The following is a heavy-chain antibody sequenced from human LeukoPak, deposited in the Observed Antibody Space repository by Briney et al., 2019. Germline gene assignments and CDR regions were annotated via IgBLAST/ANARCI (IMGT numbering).Heavy chain of an antibody. CDR3: ARVTILGGMDV. CDR1: GGSISSYS. J-gene: IGHJ6*02. Sequence: SETLSLTGTVSGGSISSYSWSWIRKPPGKGLEWIGYIYYSGSTNYNPSLKSRVTISVDTSKNQFSLKLSSVTAADTAVYYCARVTILGGMDVWGQGTTVTVSS. CDR2: IYYSGST. V-gene: IGHV4-59*01. D-gene: IGHD3-3*01.